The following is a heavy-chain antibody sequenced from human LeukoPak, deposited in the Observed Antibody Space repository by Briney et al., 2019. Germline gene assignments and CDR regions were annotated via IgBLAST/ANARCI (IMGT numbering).Heavy chain of an antibody. J-gene: IGHJ4*02. CDR1: GFTFSSYA. D-gene: IGHD5-12*01. CDR3: ANGYSGYDQPFDY. Sequence: PGGSLRLSCAASGFTFSSYAMSWVRQAPGKGLEWVSAISGSGGSTYYADSVKGRFTISRDNSKNTLYLQMDSLRAEDTAVYYCANGYSGYDQPFDYWGQGNLVTVSS. V-gene: IGHV3-23*01. CDR2: ISGSGGST.